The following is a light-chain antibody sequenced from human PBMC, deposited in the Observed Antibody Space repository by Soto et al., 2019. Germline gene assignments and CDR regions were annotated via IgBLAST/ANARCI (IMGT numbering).Light chain of an antibody. J-gene: IGKJ5*01. CDR1: QSVSSSY. V-gene: IGKV3-20*01. CDR2: GAS. CDR3: HQYGISPPVT. Sequence: ENVLTQSPGTLSLSPGERATLSCRASQSVSSSYLAWYQQKPGQAPRLLIYGASSRATGIPDRFSGSGSVTDFTLTISRLEPEDFAMYYCHQYGISPPVTFGQGTRLEIK.